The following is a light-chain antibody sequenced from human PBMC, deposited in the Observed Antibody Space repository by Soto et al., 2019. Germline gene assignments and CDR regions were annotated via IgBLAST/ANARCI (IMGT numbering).Light chain of an antibody. V-gene: IGLV2-14*01. CDR2: DVS. CDR1: SSDVGGYNY. J-gene: IGLJ2*01. CDR3: SSYTSRSTVV. Sequence: QSALTQPASVSGSPGQSITISCTGTSSDVGGYNYVSWYQQHPGKAPKLMIYDVSNRPSGVSNRFSGSKSGNTASLTIAGLHAEDEADYYGSSYTSRSTVVFGGGTKLTVL.